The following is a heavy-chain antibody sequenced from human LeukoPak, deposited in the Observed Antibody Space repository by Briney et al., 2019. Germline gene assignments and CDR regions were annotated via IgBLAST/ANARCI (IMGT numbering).Heavy chain of an antibody. CDR1: GGSINTFY. CDR2: IYTSGST. D-gene: IGHD3-16*01. Sequence: KPSETLSLTCSVSGGSINTFYWSWIRQPAGKGLEWIGRIYTSGSTNYNPSLKSRVTMSVDTSKNQFSLKLSSVTAADTAVYYCARGGYNWFDPWGQGTLVTVSS. CDR3: ARGGYNWFDP. V-gene: IGHV4-4*07. J-gene: IGHJ5*02.